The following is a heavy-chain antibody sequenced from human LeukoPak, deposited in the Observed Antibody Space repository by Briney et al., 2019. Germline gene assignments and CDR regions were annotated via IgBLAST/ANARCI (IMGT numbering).Heavy chain of an antibody. CDR1: GFTFSNAW. J-gene: IGHJ5*02. Sequence: GGSLRLSCAASGFTFSNAWMSWVRQAPGKGLEWVGRIKSKTDGGTTDYAAPVKGRFTISRDDSKNTLYLQMNSLKTEDTAVYYCTTVSDYDYVWGSYRPEAWGQGTLVAVSS. CDR3: TTVSDYDYVWGSYRPEA. V-gene: IGHV3-15*01. CDR2: IKSKTDGGTT. D-gene: IGHD3-16*02.